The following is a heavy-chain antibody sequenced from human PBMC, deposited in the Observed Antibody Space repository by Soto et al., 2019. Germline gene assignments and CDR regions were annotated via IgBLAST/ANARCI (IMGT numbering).Heavy chain of an antibody. CDR1: GFSLSSSGVG. V-gene: IGHV2-5*02. CDR3: ARLVVAGITYYFAS. CDR2: IYWDDDK. J-gene: IGHJ4*02. D-gene: IGHD2-15*01. Sequence: QITLKESGPTLVKPTQTLTLTCTFSGFSLSSSGVGVGWVRQPPGKALEWLTFIYWDDDKRYSPSLNSRLTITKDTSKNQGVLTLTTMDPVDTATYYCARLVVAGITYYFASWGQGTLLTVSS.